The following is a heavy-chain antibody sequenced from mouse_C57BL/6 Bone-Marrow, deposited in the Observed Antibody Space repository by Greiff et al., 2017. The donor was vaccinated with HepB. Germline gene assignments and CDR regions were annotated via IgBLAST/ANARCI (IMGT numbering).Heavy chain of an antibody. V-gene: IGHV1-82*01. Sequence: QVQLQQSGPELVKPGASVKISCKASGYAFSSSWMNWVKQRPGKGLEWIGRIYPGDGDTNYNGKFKGKATLTADKSSSTAYMQLSSLTSEDSAVYFCARDYSNPLGYWGQGTTLTVSS. CDR1: GYAFSSSW. CDR2: IYPGDGDT. J-gene: IGHJ2*01. CDR3: ARDYSNPLGY. D-gene: IGHD2-5*01.